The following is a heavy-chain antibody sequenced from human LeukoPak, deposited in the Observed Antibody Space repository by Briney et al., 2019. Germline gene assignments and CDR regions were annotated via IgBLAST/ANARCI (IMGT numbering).Heavy chain of an antibody. J-gene: IGHJ4*02. CDR3: ATYQWELPSFDY. V-gene: IGHV1-69-2*01. Sequence: ASVKISCKVSGYTFTDYYMHWVQQAPGKGLEWMGLVDPEDGETIYAEKFQGRVTITADTSTDTAYMELSSLRSKDTAVYYCATYQWELPSFDYWGQGTLVTVSS. CDR1: GYTFTDYY. CDR2: VDPEDGET. D-gene: IGHD1-26*01.